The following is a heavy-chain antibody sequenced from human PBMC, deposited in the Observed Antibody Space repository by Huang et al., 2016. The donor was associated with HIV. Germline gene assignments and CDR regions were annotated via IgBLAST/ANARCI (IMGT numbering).Heavy chain of an antibody. CDR2: IDYSGST. CDR3: ARDHHDFWRGYRRMYFFDH. D-gene: IGHD3-3*01. Sequence: QVQLQESGPGLVKPSETLSLTCTVSGGSISTHYWSWIRQPPGKGLEWIGSIDYSGSTNYRPSLKSRVTILLDTSQNQFSLRVNSVTAADTAMYYCARDHHDFWRGYRRMYFFDHWGQGTLVTVSS. J-gene: IGHJ4*02. CDR1: GGSISTHY. V-gene: IGHV4-59*11.